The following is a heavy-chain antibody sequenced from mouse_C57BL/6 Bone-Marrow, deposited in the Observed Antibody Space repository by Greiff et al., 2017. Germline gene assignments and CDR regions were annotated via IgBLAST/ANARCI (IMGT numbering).Heavy chain of an antibody. CDR2: IWSGGST. Sequence: VKVVESGPGLVQPSQSLSITCTVSGFSLTSYGVHWVRQSPGKGLEWLGVIWSGGSTDYNAAFISRLSISKDNSKSQVFFKMNSLQADDTAIYYCALIYYDYDDPVWGTGTTVTVSS. D-gene: IGHD2-4*01. CDR1: GFSLTSYG. CDR3: ALIYYDYDDPV. J-gene: IGHJ1*03. V-gene: IGHV2-2*01.